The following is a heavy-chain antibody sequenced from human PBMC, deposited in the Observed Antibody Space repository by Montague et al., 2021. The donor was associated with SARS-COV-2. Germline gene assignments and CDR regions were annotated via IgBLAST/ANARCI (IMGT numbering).Heavy chain of an antibody. Sequence: SETLSLTCAVYGGSFSGYYWSWIRQPPGKGLEWIGEINHSGSTXXXPSXXXRVTISVDTSKNQFSLKLGSVTAADTAVYYCARGLRQRLLWFGISNWFDPWGQGTLVTVSS. CDR2: INHSGST. D-gene: IGHD3-10*01. J-gene: IGHJ5*02. CDR3: ARGLRQRLLWFGISNWFDP. CDR1: GGSFSGYY. V-gene: IGHV4-34*01.